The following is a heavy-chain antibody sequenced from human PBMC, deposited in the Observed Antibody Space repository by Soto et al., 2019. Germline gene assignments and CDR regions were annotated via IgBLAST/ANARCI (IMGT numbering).Heavy chain of an antibody. CDR1: GFTFNSYG. D-gene: IGHD3-16*01. CDR3: AKDRGQFGNYYGMDV. Sequence: QAGGSLRLSCAASGFTFNSYGMHWVRQAPGKGLQWVAVISYDVYDKYYVDSVKGRFTISRDNSKNTLYLQMDSLRAEDTGVYYCAKDRGQFGNYYGMDVWGQGTTVTVSS. CDR2: ISYDVYDK. V-gene: IGHV3-30*18. J-gene: IGHJ6*02.